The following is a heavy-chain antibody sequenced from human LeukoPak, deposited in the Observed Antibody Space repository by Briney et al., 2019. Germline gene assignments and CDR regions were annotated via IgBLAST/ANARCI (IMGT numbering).Heavy chain of an antibody. Sequence: SETLSLTCTVSGGSISSSSYYWGWIRQPPGKGLEWIGSIYYSGSTYYNPSLKSLITICVDTSKYQYSLMLSSVTAADTAVYYCARRRYYDSSGYGTFDYWGQGTLVTVSS. CDR3: ARRRYYDSSGYGTFDY. D-gene: IGHD3-22*01. J-gene: IGHJ4*02. CDR2: IYYSGST. V-gene: IGHV4-39*01. CDR1: GGSISSSSYY.